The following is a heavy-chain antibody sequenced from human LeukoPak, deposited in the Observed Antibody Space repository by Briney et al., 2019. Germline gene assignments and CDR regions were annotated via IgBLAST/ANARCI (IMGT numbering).Heavy chain of an antibody. CDR1: GFTFSTFA. CDR3: ARVERDCSGGSCYSFFDY. V-gene: IGHV3-23*01. Sequence: QAGGSLRLSCAASGFTFSTFAMIWVRQPPGKGLEWVSSIFPSGGEIHYADSVGGRFTISRDNAKNTLYLQMNSLRAEDTAVYYCARVERDCSGGSCYSFFDYWGQGTLVTVSS. J-gene: IGHJ4*02. D-gene: IGHD2-15*01. CDR2: IFPSGGEI.